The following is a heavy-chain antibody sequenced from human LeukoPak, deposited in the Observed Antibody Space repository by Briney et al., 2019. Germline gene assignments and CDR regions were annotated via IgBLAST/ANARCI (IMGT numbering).Heavy chain of an antibody. CDR1: GFTFSSYS. D-gene: IGHD3-10*01. J-gene: IGHJ4*02. CDR3: ARDSSDVRDDYGDF. CDR2: ISSISSTI. V-gene: IGHV3-48*02. Sequence: GGSLRLSCAASGFTFSSYSMNWVPQAPGKGLEWVSYISSISSTIYYADSVNARSTNSRDNAKNSLYLQMNSLRDEDPAVYYCARDSSDVRDDYGDFWGQGTLVTVSS.